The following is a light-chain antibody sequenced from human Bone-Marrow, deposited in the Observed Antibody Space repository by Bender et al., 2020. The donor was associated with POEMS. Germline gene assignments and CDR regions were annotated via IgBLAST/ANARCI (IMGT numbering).Light chain of an antibody. V-gene: IGLV2-8*01. J-gene: IGLJ2*01. Sequence: QSALTQPASVSGSPGQSITIPCTGTSSDVGAYEFVSWFQQHPGKAPRLMIYEVNKRPSGVPDRFSGSKSGNTASLTVSGLQSEDEADYYCSSYAGSDNWLFGGGTKLTVL. CDR3: SSYAGSDNWL. CDR1: SSDVGAYEF. CDR2: EVN.